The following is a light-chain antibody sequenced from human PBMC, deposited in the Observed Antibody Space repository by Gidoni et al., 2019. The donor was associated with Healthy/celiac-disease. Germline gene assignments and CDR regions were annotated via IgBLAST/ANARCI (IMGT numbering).Light chain of an antibody. J-gene: IGKJ2*01. CDR3: QQRSNWLVT. CDR1: QSVSSY. Sequence: EIVLTQSPATLSLSPGERATLSCRASQSVSSYLAWYHQKPGQAPRLLIYDASNRATGIPARFSGSGSGTDFTLTISSLEPEDFAVYYCQQRSNWLVTFXXXTKLEIK. CDR2: DAS. V-gene: IGKV3-11*01.